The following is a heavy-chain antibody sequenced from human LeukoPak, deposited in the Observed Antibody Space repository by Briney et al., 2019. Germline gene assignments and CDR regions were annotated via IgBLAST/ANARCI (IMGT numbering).Heavy chain of an antibody. D-gene: IGHD4-17*01. CDR2: ISAYNGNT. V-gene: IGHV1-18*01. J-gene: IGHJ3*02. CDR1: GYTFTSYG. Sequence: VASVKLSCKASGYTFTSYGITWVRQAPGQGLEWMGWISAYNGNTNYAQRLQGRVTMTTDTSTSTAYMELRSLRSDDTAVNYCARDFRGNTVTSKGYTFDIWGQGTMVTVSS. CDR3: ARDFRGNTVTSKGYTFDI.